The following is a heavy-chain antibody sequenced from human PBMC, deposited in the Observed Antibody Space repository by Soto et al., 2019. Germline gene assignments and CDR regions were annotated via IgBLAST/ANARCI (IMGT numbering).Heavy chain of an antibody. CDR3: AGAASGNYDSQYSHH. CDR1: GYTFTSSG. Sequence: ASVKVSCKASGYTFTSSGISWVRQAPGQGPEWMGWISGYNGNTNSAQKLQDRVTMTTDTSTSTAYMELRSLRSDDTAVYFCAGAASGNYDSQYSHHWGQGTLVTVSS. CDR2: ISGYNGNT. V-gene: IGHV1-18*04. D-gene: IGHD1-26*01. J-gene: IGHJ1*01.